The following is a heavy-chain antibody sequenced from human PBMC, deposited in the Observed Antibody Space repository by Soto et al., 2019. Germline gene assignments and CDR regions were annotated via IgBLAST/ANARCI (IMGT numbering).Heavy chain of an antibody. CDR3: ATTRSLAAAV. CDR1: GFTFSSSW. D-gene: IGHD6-13*01. J-gene: IGHJ3*01. V-gene: IGHV3-7*01. CDR2: IKQDGSDK. Sequence: EVQLVESGGGLVQPGGSLRLSCVASGFTFSSSWMSWVRQAPGKGLEWVANIKQDGSDKYYVDSVEGRFTISRDKAKNSLSLQMHRRRAGETAVHYCATTRSLAAAVWGQGTMVIVSS.